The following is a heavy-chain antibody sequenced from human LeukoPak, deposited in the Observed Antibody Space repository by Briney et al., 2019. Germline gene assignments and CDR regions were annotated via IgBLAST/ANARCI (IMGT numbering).Heavy chain of an antibody. D-gene: IGHD2-2*01. CDR3: ARERCSSTSCYPLFDP. Sequence: SETLSLTCTVSGGSISSYYWSWIRQPPGKGLEWIGYIYYSGSTNYNPSLKSRVTISVDTSKNQFSLKLSSVTAADTAVYYCARERCSSTSCYPLFDPWGQGTLVTVSS. CDR2: IYYSGST. V-gene: IGHV4-59*01. CDR1: GGSISSYY. J-gene: IGHJ5*02.